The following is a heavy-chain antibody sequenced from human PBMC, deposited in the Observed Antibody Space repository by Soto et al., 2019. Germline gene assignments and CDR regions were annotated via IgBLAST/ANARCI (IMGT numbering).Heavy chain of an antibody. Sequence: QVQLVQSGAEVMQPGSSVRVSCKASGGTFSSYAISWVRQAPGQGLEWMGGIIPIFGTADYAQKFQGRVTITADESTTTAYMELSSLRSEDTAVYFCARDKDRERLGGNYYYGMDVWGQGTTVTVSS. CDR3: ARDKDRERLGGNYYYGMDV. CDR1: GGTFSSYA. D-gene: IGHD1-1*01. CDR2: IIPIFGTA. V-gene: IGHV1-69*12. J-gene: IGHJ6*02.